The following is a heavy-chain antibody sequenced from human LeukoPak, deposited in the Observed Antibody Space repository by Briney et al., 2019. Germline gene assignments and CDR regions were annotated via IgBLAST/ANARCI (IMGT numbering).Heavy chain of an antibody. V-gene: IGHV1-2*02. Sequence: ASVKVSCKASGYTFTGYYIHWVRQAPGQGLEWMGWINPNSGGSNYVQQFQGRVTLARDLSITTAYMELSSLRFDDTAVYYCARSGGGGSWYDPDYWGQGALVTVS. D-gene: IGHD6-13*01. CDR1: GYTFTGYY. J-gene: IGHJ4*02. CDR2: INPNSGGS. CDR3: ARSGGGGSWYDPDY.